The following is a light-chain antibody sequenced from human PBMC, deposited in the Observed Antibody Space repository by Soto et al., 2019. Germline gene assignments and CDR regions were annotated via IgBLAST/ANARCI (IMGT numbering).Light chain of an antibody. Sequence: QSALTQPASVSGSPGQSITISCTGTSSDVGSYNLVSWYQQHPGKAPKLMIYEGSKRPSGVSNRFSGSKSGNTASLTISGLQAEDEADYYCCSYTVSVAVVFGGGTKLTVL. CDR3: CSYTVSVAVV. J-gene: IGLJ2*01. V-gene: IGLV2-23*01. CDR2: EGS. CDR1: SSDVGSYNL.